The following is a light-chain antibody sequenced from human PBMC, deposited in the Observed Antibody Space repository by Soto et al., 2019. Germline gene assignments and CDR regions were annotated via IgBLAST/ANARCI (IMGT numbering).Light chain of an antibody. CDR3: SSYTSSSTPYV. CDR2: EVS. CDR1: SSDVGGYNY. J-gene: IGLJ1*01. Sequence: QPASVSGSPGQSITISCTGTSSDVGGYNYVSWYQQHPGKAPKLMIYEVSNRPSGVSNRFSGSKSGNTASLTISGLQAEDEADYYCSSYTSSSTPYVFGTGTKLTVL. V-gene: IGLV2-14*01.